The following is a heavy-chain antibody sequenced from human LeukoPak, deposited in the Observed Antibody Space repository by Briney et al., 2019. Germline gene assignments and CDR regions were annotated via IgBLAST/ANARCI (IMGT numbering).Heavy chain of an antibody. J-gene: IGHJ6*03. CDR2: IYSGGST. CDR1: GFTVSSNY. V-gene: IGHV3-53*01. Sequence: GGSLRLSCAASGFTVSSNYMSWVRQAPGKGLEWVSVIYSGGSTYYADSVKGRFTISRDNSKNTLYLQMNSLRAEDTAVYYCARGAGYSSSWYGLHYYYYYMDVWGKGTTVTISS. D-gene: IGHD6-13*01. CDR3: ARGAGYSSSWYGLHYYYYYMDV.